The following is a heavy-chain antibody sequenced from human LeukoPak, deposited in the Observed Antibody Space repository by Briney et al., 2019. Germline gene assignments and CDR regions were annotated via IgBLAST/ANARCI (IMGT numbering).Heavy chain of an antibody. CDR1: GGSISSYY. CDR2: IYTSGST. Sequence: SETLSLTCTVSGGSISSYYWSWIRQPAGEGLEWIGRIYTSGSTNYNPSLKSRVTMSVDTSKNQFSLKLSSVTAADTAVYYCAGSSSWSHFDYWGQGTLVTVSS. D-gene: IGHD6-13*01. CDR3: AGSSSWSHFDY. V-gene: IGHV4-4*07. J-gene: IGHJ4*02.